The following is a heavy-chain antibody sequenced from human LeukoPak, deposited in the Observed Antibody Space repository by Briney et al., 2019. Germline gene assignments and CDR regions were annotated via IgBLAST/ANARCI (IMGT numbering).Heavy chain of an antibody. J-gene: IGHJ4*02. CDR1: GFNFSSYW. V-gene: IGHV3-74*01. Sequence: GGSLRLSCAASGFNFSSYWMHWVRQAPGKGLVWVSVIKSDGTTTNYADSVKGRFTISGDNAKTTLYLRMDSLRVEDTGVYYCARGGTLETFGNWGQGTLVTVSS. D-gene: IGHD1-14*01. CDR2: IKSDGTTT. CDR3: ARGGTLETFGN.